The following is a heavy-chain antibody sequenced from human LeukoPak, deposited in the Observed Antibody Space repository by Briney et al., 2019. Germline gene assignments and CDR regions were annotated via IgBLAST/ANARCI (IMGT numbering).Heavy chain of an antibody. CDR3: AKDLQDGYNSDY. D-gene: IGHD5-24*01. Sequence: PGGSLRLSCAASGVSFSSYTMNWVRQAPGKGLEWVSSISSDSTYIYYADSVKGRFTISRDNAKNSLYLQMNSLRAEDTALYYCAKDLQDGYNSDYWGQGTLVTVSS. J-gene: IGHJ4*02. CDR2: ISSDSTYI. V-gene: IGHV3-21*04. CDR1: GVSFSSYT.